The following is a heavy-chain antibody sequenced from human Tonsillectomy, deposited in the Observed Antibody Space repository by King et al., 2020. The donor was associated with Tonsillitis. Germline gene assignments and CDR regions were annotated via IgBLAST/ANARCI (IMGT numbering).Heavy chain of an antibody. CDR3: AKGKEGFSMIVVVAPWDFDL. D-gene: IGHD3-22*01. CDR1: GFTFSSYA. V-gene: IGHV3-23*04. CDR2: ISGSVFGT. Sequence: QLVQSGGGLVQPGGSLRLSCAASGFTFSSYAMSWVRQAPGKGLEWVSAISGSVFGTYYAHSVKGRVTLSRDTSKNTLYLKMNSLRAEDTAVYYCAKGKEGFSMIVVVAPWDFDLWGRGTLVTVSS. J-gene: IGHJ2*01.